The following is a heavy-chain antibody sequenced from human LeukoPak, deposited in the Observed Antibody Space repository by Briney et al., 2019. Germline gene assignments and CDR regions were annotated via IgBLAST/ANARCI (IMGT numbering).Heavy chain of an antibody. V-gene: IGHV3-48*03. CDR2: ISSSGSTI. CDR3: AKGPNGPYFDY. CDR1: GFTFSSYE. D-gene: IGHD4/OR15-4a*01. Sequence: GGSLRLSCAASGFTFSSYEMNWVRQAPGKGLEWVSYISSSGSTIYYADSVKGRFTISRDNAKNSLYLQMNSLRAEDTAVYYCAKGPNGPYFDYWGQGTLVTVSS. J-gene: IGHJ4*02.